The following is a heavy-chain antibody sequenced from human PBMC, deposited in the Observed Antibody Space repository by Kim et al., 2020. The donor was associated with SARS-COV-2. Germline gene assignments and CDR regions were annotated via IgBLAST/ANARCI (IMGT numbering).Heavy chain of an antibody. CDR1: GYTFTIYA. D-gene: IGHD3-10*01. Sequence: ASVKVSCKASGYTFTIYAIHWVRQAPGQRLEWMGWVNAGNGNTRYSQKFQGRVTITRDASANTAYMELSSLTSEDTAVYYCARGGEQSFIDYWGQGTLVTVSS. J-gene: IGHJ4*02. V-gene: IGHV1-3*01. CDR3: ARGGEQSFIDY. CDR2: VNAGNGNT.